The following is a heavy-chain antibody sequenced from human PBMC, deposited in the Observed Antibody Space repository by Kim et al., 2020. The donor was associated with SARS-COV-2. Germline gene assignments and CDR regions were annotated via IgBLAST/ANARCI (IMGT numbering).Heavy chain of an antibody. CDR3: AKASFYYYDNSGYSPFGY. Sequence: GGSLRLSCEASGFTFSDYAMNWVRQAPGKGLEWVAFTSYGGNNKDYIDSVKGRFTISRDNSKNMLYLQMNSLRAEDTAVYYCAKASFYYYDNSGYSPFGYWGQGTLVTVSS. CDR1: GFTFSDYA. CDR2: TSYGGNNK. J-gene: IGHJ4*02. V-gene: IGHV3-30*18. D-gene: IGHD3-22*01.